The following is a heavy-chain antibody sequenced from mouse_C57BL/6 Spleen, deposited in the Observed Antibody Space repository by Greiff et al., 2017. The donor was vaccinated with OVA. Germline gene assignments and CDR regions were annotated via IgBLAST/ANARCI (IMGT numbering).Heavy chain of an antibody. CDR2: ISDGGSYT. V-gene: IGHV5-4*03. CDR1: GFTFSSYA. Sequence: EVKLVESGGGLVKPGGSLKLSCAASGFTFSSYAMSWVRQTPEKRLEWVATISDGGSYTYYPDNVKGRFTISRDNAKNNLYLQMSHLKSEDTAMYYCARKLAYWGQGTLVTVSA. J-gene: IGHJ3*01. CDR3: ARKLAY.